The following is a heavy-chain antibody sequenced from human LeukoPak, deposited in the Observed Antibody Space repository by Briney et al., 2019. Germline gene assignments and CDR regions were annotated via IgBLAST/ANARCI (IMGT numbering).Heavy chain of an antibody. CDR2: IIPILGIA. D-gene: IGHD3-10*01. Sequence: RASVKVSCKASGSTFSSYTISWVRQAPGQGLEWMGRIIPILGIANYAQKFQGRVTITADKSTSTAYMELSSLRSEDTAVYYCASFYGSGSYIPIGVDYYYYYYMDVWGKGTTVTVSS. CDR3: ASFYGSGSYIPIGVDYYYYYYMDV. J-gene: IGHJ6*03. V-gene: IGHV1-69*02. CDR1: GSTFSSYT.